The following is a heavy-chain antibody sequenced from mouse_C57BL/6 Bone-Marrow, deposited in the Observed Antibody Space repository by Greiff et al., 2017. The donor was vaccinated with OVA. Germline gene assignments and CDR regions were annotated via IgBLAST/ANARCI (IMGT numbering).Heavy chain of an antibody. CDR1: GYTFTSYW. CDR2: IYPGSGST. J-gene: IGHJ1*03. V-gene: IGHV1-55*01. Sequence: VQLQQPGAELVKPGASVKMSCKASGYTFTSYWITWVKQRPGQGLEWIGDIYPGSGSTNYNEKFKSKATLTVDTSSSTAYMQLSSLTSEDSAVYYCARAPITMVPYWYFDVWGTGTTVTVSS. D-gene: IGHD1-1*02. CDR3: ARAPITMVPYWYFDV.